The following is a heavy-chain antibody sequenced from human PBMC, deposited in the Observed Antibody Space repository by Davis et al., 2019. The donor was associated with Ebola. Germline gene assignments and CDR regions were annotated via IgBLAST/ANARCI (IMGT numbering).Heavy chain of an antibody. CDR3: ARDFHSSSWAYFDY. Sequence: GGSLRLSCAASGFTVSSNYMSWVRQAPGKGLEWVANIKQDGSEKYYVDSVKGRFTISRDNAKNSLYLQMNSLRAEDTAVYYCARDFHSSSWAYFDYWGQGTLVTVSS. J-gene: IGHJ4*02. CDR1: GFTVSSNY. CDR2: IKQDGSEK. V-gene: IGHV3-7*03. D-gene: IGHD6-13*01.